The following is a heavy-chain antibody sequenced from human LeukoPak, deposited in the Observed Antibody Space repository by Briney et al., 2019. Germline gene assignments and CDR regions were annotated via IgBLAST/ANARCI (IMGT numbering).Heavy chain of an antibody. CDR3: ARAGRNYDFWSGSYYFDY. Sequence: SETLSLTCTVSGGSIRSYYWSWIRQPAGKGLEWIGRIYTSGSTNYNPSLKSRVTMSVDTSKNQFSLKLSSVTAADTAVYYCARAGRNYDFWSGSYYFDYWGQGTLVTVSS. D-gene: IGHD3-3*01. J-gene: IGHJ4*02. CDR1: GGSIRSYY. V-gene: IGHV4-4*07. CDR2: IYTSGST.